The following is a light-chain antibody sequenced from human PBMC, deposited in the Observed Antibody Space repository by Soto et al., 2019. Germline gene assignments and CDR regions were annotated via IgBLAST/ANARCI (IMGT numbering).Light chain of an antibody. CDR1: QSVSSSY. Sequence: EIVLTQSPGTLSLSPGARSNLSCRAMQSVSSSYSACYQQTPGHPPRLLIYGASSKASGIPDSFSGSGSGTDFTLTISSLQYEDFAAYYCQQYNNWPPITCGQGTRLEIK. CDR3: QQYNNWPPIT. J-gene: IGKJ5*01. CDR2: GAS. V-gene: IGKV3-20*01.